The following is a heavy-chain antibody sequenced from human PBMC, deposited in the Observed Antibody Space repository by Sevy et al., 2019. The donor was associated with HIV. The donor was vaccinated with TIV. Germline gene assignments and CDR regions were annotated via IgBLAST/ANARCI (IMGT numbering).Heavy chain of an antibody. CDR1: GFTFGDYA. V-gene: IGHV3-49*04. CDR3: TSPAHRSTSWLGYYYYYMDV. J-gene: IGHJ6*03. D-gene: IGHD3-16*02. Sequence: GGSLRLSCTASGFTFGDYAMSWVRQAPGKGLEWVGFIRSKAYGGTTEYAASVKGRFTISRDDSKSIAYLQMNSLKTEDTAVYYCTSPAHRSTSWLGYYYYYMDVWGKGTTVTVSS. CDR2: IRSKAYGGTT.